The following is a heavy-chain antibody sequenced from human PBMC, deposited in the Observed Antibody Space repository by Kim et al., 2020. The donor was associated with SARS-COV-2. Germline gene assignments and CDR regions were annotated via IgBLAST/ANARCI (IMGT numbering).Heavy chain of an antibody. Sequence: YYADSEKGRFTIARDNSKHTLYLQMNSLRAEDTAVYYCARGEQWLFEFDYRGQGTLVTVSS. CDR3: ARGEQWLFEFDY. V-gene: IGHV3-30*01. D-gene: IGHD6-19*01. J-gene: IGHJ4*02.